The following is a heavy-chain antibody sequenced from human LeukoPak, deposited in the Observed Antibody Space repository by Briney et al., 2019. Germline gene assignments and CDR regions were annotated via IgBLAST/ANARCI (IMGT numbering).Heavy chain of an antibody. CDR2: INHSGST. Sequence: PSETLSLTCAVYGGSFSGYYWSWIPQPPGKGLEWIGEINHSGSTNYNPSLKSRVTISVDTSKNQFSLKLSSVTAADTAVYYCARANALAGNFDYWGQGTLVTVSS. CDR3: ARANALAGNFDY. J-gene: IGHJ4*02. CDR1: GGSFSGYY. V-gene: IGHV4-34*01. D-gene: IGHD6-19*01.